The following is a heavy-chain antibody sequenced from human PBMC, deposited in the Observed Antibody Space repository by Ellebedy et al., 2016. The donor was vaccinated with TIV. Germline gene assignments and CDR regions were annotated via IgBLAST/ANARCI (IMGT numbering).Heavy chain of an antibody. CDR1: GYIFTSYW. CDR3: ARLGGYNGMDV. J-gene: IGHJ6*02. V-gene: IGHV5-10-1*01. D-gene: IGHD2-15*01. CDR2: IDPSDSYT. Sequence: GESLKISCEGSGYIFTSYWISWVRQMPGKGLEWMGRIDPSDSYTNYSPSFQGHVTISADKSISTVYLQWNSLKASDTAMYYCARLGGYNGMDVWGQGTTVIVSS.